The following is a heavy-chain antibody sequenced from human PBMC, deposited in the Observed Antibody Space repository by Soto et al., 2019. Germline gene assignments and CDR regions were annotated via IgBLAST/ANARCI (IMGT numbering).Heavy chain of an antibody. J-gene: IGHJ5*02. Sequence: QLQLQESGPGLVKPSETLSLTCSVSGGSINSSSYFWRWVRQPPGKGLEWIGSIYYSGSTDYNPSLRSRVTISVNTSKNQFALKLRSVTAADAAVFYCARHSSSGARNWFDPWGQGTLVTVSS. CDR3: ARHSSSGARNWFDP. CDR1: GGSINSSSYF. D-gene: IGHD6-19*01. V-gene: IGHV4-39*01. CDR2: IYYSGST.